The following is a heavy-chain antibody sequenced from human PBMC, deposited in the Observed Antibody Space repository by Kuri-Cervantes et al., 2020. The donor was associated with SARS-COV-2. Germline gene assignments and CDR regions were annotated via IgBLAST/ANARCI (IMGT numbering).Heavy chain of an antibody. CDR2: INHSGST. J-gene: IGHJ4*02. Sequence: SETLSLTCAVYGGSFSGYYWSWIRQPPGKGLEWIGEINHSGSTNYNPSLKSRVAISVDTSKNQFSLKLSSVTAADTAVYYCASTFSYYYGSGSSYYFDYRGQGTLVTVSS. D-gene: IGHD3-10*01. CDR3: ASTFSYYYGSGSSYYFDY. V-gene: IGHV4-34*01. CDR1: GGSFSGYY.